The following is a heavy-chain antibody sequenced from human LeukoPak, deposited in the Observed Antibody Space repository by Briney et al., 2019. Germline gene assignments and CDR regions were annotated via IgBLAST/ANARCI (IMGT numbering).Heavy chain of an antibody. CDR2: IYYSGST. J-gene: IGHJ4*02. CDR3: ARGDGGSYGFDY. Sequence: SETLSLTCTVSGGSISSYYWSWIRQPPGKGLEWIGYIYYSGSTNYNPSLKSRVTISVDTSKNQFSLKLSSVTAADTAVYYCARGDGGSYGFDYWGQGTLVTVTS. D-gene: IGHD1-26*01. V-gene: IGHV4-59*01. CDR1: GGSISSYY.